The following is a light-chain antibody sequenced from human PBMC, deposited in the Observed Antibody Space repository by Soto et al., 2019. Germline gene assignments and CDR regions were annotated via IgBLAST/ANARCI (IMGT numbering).Light chain of an antibody. V-gene: IGKV3-20*01. CDR3: QHYGSSRWT. CDR2: GAS. Sequence: EIVLTQSPGTLSLSPGERATLSRRASQSVSSSYLAWYQQKPGQAPRLLIYGASSRATGIPDRFSGSGSGTDFTLTISRLEPEDFAVYYCQHYGSSRWTFGQGTKVEIK. CDR1: QSVSSSY. J-gene: IGKJ1*01.